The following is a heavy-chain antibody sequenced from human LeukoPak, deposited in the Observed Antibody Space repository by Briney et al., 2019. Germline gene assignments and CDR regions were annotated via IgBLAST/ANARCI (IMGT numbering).Heavy chain of an antibody. CDR1: GFTFSSYA. V-gene: IGHV3-30-3*01. Sequence: PGGSLRLSCAASGFTFSSYAMHWVRQAPGKGLEWVAFISYDGSIKYYADSVKGRFTISRDNSKNTLYLQMNSLRAEDTAVYYCARDVAVAGPYHYYYYGMDVWGQGTTVTVSS. D-gene: IGHD6-19*01. CDR2: ISYDGSIK. CDR3: ARDVAVAGPYHYYYYGMDV. J-gene: IGHJ6*02.